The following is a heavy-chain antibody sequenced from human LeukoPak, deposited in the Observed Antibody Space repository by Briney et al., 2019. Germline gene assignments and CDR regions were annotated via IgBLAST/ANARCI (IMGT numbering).Heavy chain of an antibody. D-gene: IGHD4-11*01. CDR3: ARRGDSNNNWFDP. CDR1: GYSFTSYW. Sequence: GESLKISCKGSGYSFTSYWIGWVRQMPGKGLECMGIIYPGDSDTRYSPSFQGQVTISADKSISTAYLQWSSLKASGTAMYYCARRGDSNNNWFDPWGQGTLVAVSS. CDR2: IYPGDSDT. J-gene: IGHJ5*02. V-gene: IGHV5-51*01.